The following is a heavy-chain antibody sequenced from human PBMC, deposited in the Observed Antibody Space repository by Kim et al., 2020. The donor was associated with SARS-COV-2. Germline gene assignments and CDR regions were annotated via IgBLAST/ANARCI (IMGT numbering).Heavy chain of an antibody. CDR3: ARLLWFGESWFDP. V-gene: IGHV4-4*02. Sequence: NYNPSPKSRVTISVDKAKNQFSLKLSSVTAADTAVYYCARLLWFGESWFDPWGQGTLVTVSS. D-gene: IGHD3-10*01. J-gene: IGHJ5*02.